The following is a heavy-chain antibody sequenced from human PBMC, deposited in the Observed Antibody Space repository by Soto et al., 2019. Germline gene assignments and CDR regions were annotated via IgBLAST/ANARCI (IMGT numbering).Heavy chain of an antibody. D-gene: IGHD3-16*01. V-gene: IGHV4-34*01. CDR1: GSSFSDYY. CDR2: VNPRGDT. CDR3: AGANLMTLGAFDY. J-gene: IGHJ4*01. Sequence: QLQLQQWGAGLLNPSETLSLTCAVYGSSFSDYYGGWIRQTPGKGLEWIGEVNPRGDTNYLPSLKSRLTVSVDTSKNQFSLRLTSVTAADTAVYYCAGANLMTLGAFDYWAHGTLVTVSS.